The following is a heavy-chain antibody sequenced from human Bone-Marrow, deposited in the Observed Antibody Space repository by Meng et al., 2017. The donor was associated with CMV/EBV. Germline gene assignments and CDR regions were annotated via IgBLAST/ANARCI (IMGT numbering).Heavy chain of an antibody. CDR3: ARGGWHSSSWYFDC. V-gene: IGHV4-34*01. D-gene: IGHD6-13*01. CDR1: GGSSSGYY. J-gene: IGHJ4*02. CDR2: ISHGGYT. Sequence: SQTLSLTCAVYGGSSSGYYWTWIRQPPGKGLEWIGEISHGGYTNYNPSLKSRVTISVDTSKYQLSLRLNSLTAADTAVYYCARGGWHSSSWYFDCWGQGTLVTVSS.